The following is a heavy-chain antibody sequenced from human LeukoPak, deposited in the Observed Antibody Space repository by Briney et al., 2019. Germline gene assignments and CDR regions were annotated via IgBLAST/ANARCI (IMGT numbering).Heavy chain of an antibody. CDR2: IYSSGST. V-gene: IGHV4-59*12. D-gene: IGHD3-10*01. J-gene: IGHJ4*02. Sequence: SETQSLTCTVPGASMSSFYWSWIRQSPGKGLEWIGYIYSSGSTNYNPSLKSRVTISVDTSKSQFSLKLSSVTAADTAVYYCARVGITMVRGVIPTYFDYWGQGTLVTVSS. CDR1: GASMSSFY. CDR3: ARVGITMVRGVIPTYFDY.